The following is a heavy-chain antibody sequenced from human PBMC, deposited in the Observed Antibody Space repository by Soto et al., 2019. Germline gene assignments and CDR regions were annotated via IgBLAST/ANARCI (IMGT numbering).Heavy chain of an antibody. D-gene: IGHD3-16*01. V-gene: IGHV3-33*01. CDR3: ARDRRGDNYGMDV. Sequence: QVQLVESGGGVVQPGRSLRLSCAASGFTFSSYGMHWVRQAPGKGLEWVAVIWYDGSNKYYADSVKGRFTISRDNSKNTLYLQMNSPRAEDTAVYYCARDRRGDNYGMDVWGQGTTVTVSS. CDR2: IWYDGSNK. J-gene: IGHJ6*02. CDR1: GFTFSSYG.